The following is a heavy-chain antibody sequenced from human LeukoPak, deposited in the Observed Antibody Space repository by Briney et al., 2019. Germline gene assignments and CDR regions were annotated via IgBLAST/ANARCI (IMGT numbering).Heavy chain of an antibody. D-gene: IGHD5-18*01. CDR2: ISVTSYHI. Sequence: PGGSLRLSCAASGFTFTSYEMNWLRQAPGKGLEWIAYISVTSYHIYYVESVKGRFTVSRDNAKNSVYLQMNNLRADDTAVYYCSRGLGRGDRKGRIFDSWGQGTLVTVSP. V-gene: IGHV3-48*03. CDR1: GFTFTSYE. J-gene: IGHJ4*02. CDR3: SRGLGRGDRKGRIFDS.